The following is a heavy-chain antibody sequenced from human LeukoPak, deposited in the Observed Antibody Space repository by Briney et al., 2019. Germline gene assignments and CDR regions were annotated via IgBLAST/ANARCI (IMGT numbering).Heavy chain of an antibody. Sequence: SETLSLTCAVYGGSFSGYYWSWIRQPPGKGLEWIGEIYHSGSTNYNPSLKSRVTISVDTSKNQFSLKLTSVTAADMAVYYCARGHSSVVTAIPYYFGFWGQGTLVTVSS. CDR2: IYHSGST. J-gene: IGHJ4*02. D-gene: IGHD2-21*02. V-gene: IGHV4-34*01. CDR3: ARGHSSVVTAIPYYFGF. CDR1: GGSFSGYY.